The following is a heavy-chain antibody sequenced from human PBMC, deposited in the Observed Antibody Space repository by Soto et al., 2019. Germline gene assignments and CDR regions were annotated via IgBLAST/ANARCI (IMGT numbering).Heavy chain of an antibody. CDR2: IYSSGGT. CDR1: GGGVRGYY. D-gene: IGHD3-3*01. J-gene: IGHJ5*02. Sequence: PPETLSLRCTVSGGGVRGYYWTWIRQCAGRGLECIVLIYSSGGTKYNHPLQSRVTMSLDTSKKQFSLSLTSVPAADTAVYYWSRGQRFCDSFDPWRQGTLVTVSS. CDR3: SRGQRFCDSFDP. V-gene: IGHV4-4*07.